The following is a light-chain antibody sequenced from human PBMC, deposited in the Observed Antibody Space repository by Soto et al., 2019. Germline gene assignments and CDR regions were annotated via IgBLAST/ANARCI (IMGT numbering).Light chain of an antibody. CDR2: GAS. CDR1: QSVRSSH. CDR3: QQYSSSPLT. V-gene: IGKV3-20*01. Sequence: EIVLTQSPGTLSLSPGERATLSCRTSQSVRSSHLAWYQQKPGQAPRLLIYGASSRATVIPDRFSGSGSGTDFTLTISRLEPEDLAVYHCQQYSSSPLTFGGGTKVEIK. J-gene: IGKJ4*01.